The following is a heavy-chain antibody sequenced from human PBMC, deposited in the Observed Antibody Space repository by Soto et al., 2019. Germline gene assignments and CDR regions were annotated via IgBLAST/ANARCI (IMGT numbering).Heavy chain of an antibody. J-gene: IGHJ4*02. V-gene: IGHV3-30-3*01. CDR3: ARDGGAY. CDR2: MSYDGSNK. D-gene: IGHD3-16*01. Sequence: QVQLVKSGGGVVQPGRSLRLSCAASGFTFSSYAMHWVRRAPGKGLEWMAVMSYDGSNKYYADSVKGRFTISRDNSKNTLYLQMNSLRPEDTALYYCARDGGAYWGQGTLVIVSS. CDR1: GFTFSSYA.